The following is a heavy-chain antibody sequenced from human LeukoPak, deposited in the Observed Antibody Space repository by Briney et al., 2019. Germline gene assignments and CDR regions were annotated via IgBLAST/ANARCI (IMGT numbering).Heavy chain of an antibody. V-gene: IGHV3-23*01. D-gene: IGHD6-6*01. CDR2: ISGSGGST. Sequence: GGSLRLSCAASGFTFSSYAMSWVRQAPGKGLEWVSAISGSGGSTYYADSVKGRFTISRDNSKNTLFLPMHSLRAEDTAVYYSAKAKKYSSSSNAFDIWGQGTMVTVSS. J-gene: IGHJ3*02. CDR1: GFTFSSYA. CDR3: AKAKKYSSSSNAFDI.